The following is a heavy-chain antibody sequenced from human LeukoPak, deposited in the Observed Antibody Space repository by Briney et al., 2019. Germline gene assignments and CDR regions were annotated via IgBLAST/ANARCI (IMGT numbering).Heavy chain of an antibody. Sequence: ASVKVSCKASGYTFTCYYMHWVRQAPGQGLEWMGWINPNSGGTNYAQKFQGRVTMTRDTSISTAYMELSRLRSDDTAVYYCARDTIPSDNCSGGSCYFNYWGQETLVTVSS. V-gene: IGHV1-2*02. CDR2: INPNSGGT. D-gene: IGHD2-15*01. CDR1: GYTFTCYY. J-gene: IGHJ4*02. CDR3: ARDTIPSDNCSGGSCYFNY.